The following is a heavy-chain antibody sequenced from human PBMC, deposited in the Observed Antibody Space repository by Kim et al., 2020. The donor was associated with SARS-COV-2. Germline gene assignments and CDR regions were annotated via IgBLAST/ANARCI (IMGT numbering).Heavy chain of an antibody. V-gene: IGHV1-2*02. D-gene: IGHD2-2*01. CDR3: AREGYCSSTSCSPNRHGGYYYYYGMDV. J-gene: IGHJ6*02. CDR2: INPNSGGT. CDR1: GYTFTGYY. Sequence: ASVKVSCKASGYTFTGYYMHWVRQAPGQGLEWMGWINPNSGGTNYAQKFQGRVTMTRDTSISTAYMELSRLRSDDTAVYYCAREGYCSSTSCSPNRHGGYYYYYGMDVWGQGTTVTVSS.